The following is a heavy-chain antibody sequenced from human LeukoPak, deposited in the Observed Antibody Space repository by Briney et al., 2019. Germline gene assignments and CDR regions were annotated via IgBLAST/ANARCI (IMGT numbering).Heavy chain of an antibody. Sequence: PGGSLRLSCAASGFTFSDYYMSWIRQAPGKGREWVSYISSSGSTIYYADSVKRGSTISRHNAKNSLYLQMNSLRAEDTAVYYCAPRVVGSAPFDYWGQGTLVTVSS. J-gene: IGHJ4*02. V-gene: IGHV3-11*01. CDR3: APRVVGSAPFDY. CDR2: ISSSGSTI. D-gene: IGHD2-15*01. CDR1: GFTFSDYY.